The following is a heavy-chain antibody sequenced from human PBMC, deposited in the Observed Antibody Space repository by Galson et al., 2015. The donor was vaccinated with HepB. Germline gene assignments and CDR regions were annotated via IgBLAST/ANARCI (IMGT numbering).Heavy chain of an antibody. CDR3: ARAEFYSDNSGYNFIGVDY. D-gene: IGHD3-22*01. Sequence: SVKVSCKASGYTFTSYGISWVRQAPGQGLEWMGWISAYNGNTEYAEKFQGRVTMTTDTSTTTAYMELWSLRSDDTAVFYCARAEFYSDNSGYNFIGVDYWGQGTLVTVSS. CDR1: GYTFTSYG. J-gene: IGHJ4*02. CDR2: ISAYNGNT. V-gene: IGHV1-18*04.